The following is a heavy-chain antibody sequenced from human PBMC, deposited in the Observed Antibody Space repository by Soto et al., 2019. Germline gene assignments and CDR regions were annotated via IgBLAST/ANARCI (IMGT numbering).Heavy chain of an antibody. D-gene: IGHD2-2*02. J-gene: IGHJ6*02. V-gene: IGHV3-30*18. CDR1: GFTFSSYG. CDR2: ISYDGSNK. Sequence: GGSLRLSCAASGFTFSSYGMHWVRQAPGKGLEWVAVISYDGSNKYYADSVKGRFTISRENSKNTLYLQMNSLRAEDTAVYYCAKYTSHYYYYGMDVWGQGTTVTVSS. CDR3: AKYTSHYYYYGMDV.